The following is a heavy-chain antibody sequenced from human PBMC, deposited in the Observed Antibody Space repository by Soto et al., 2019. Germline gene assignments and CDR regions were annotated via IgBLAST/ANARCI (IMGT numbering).Heavy chain of an antibody. D-gene: IGHD3-3*02. V-gene: IGHV3-74*01. CDR2: IDSGGSDI. Sequence: PGGSLRLSCAASGFSLSGYWMHWVRQAPGKGPVWVSRIDSGGSDIKYADSVKGRFTISRDNARNTVYLQMNSLTAEDTALYYCVRDGHFRLDYWGQGTPVTVSS. CDR1: GFSLSGYW. CDR3: VRDGHFRLDY. J-gene: IGHJ4*02.